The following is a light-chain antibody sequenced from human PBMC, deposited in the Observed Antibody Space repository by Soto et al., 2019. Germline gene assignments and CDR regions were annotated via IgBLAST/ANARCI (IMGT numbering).Light chain of an antibody. V-gene: IGKV3-20*01. J-gene: IGKJ3*01. CDR2: GAS. CDR3: QQYGTSPST. CDR1: ERISSNF. Sequence: VLTQSPGTLSLSPGERATLSCRASERISSNFLAWYQQRPGQAPRLLIYGASTRASGIPDRFSGSGSGTDFALTISRLEPEDFAVYYCQQYGTSPSTFGPGTTVEIK.